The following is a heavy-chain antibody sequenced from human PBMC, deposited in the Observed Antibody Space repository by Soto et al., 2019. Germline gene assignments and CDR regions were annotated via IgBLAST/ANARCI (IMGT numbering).Heavy chain of an antibody. J-gene: IGHJ5*02. CDR1: GLGFSEQA. D-gene: IGHD2-2*03. CDR2: IRNTPYGGTT. V-gene: IGHV3-49*03. Sequence: DVQLVESGGGLVAPGRSLSLSCICSGLGFSEQAITGSGQAQGRGLEWVGFIRNTPYGGTTDYAASVRGRFTISRDDSASIAYLQMNSLKTEDSGLYYCSRGSFGYYGPWGPGTLVTVSA. CDR3: SRGSFGYYGP.